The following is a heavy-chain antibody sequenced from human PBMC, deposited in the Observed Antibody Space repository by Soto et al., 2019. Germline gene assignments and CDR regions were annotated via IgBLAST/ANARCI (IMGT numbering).Heavy chain of an antibody. J-gene: IGHJ6*02. V-gene: IGHV5-51*01. CDR1: GYSFTSYW. Sequence: PGESLKISCKGSGYSFTSYWIGWVRQMPGKGLELMGIIYPGDSDTRYSPSFQGQVTISADKSISTAYLQWSSLKASDTAMYYCARQGYCIGGSCYSGIYYGMDVWGQGTTVTVSS. D-gene: IGHD2-15*01. CDR3: ARQGYCIGGSCYSGIYYGMDV. CDR2: IYPGDSDT.